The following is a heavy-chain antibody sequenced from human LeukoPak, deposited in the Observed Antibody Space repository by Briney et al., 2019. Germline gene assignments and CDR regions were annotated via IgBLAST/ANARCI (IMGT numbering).Heavy chain of an antibody. D-gene: IGHD2-21*02. V-gene: IGHV3-30*18. CDR2: TPYDAKNE. CDR1: GFTFSGYG. J-gene: IGHJ4*02. Sequence: PGGSLRLSCAASGFTFSGYGMHWGRQAPGKGLEWVALTPYDAKNEYYVDSVKGRFTISRDNSKNTLYLQMSSLRAEDTAVYFCAKDREIHCGGGVCAPPGFDSWGQGTLVTVSS. CDR3: AKDREIHCGGGVCAPPGFDS.